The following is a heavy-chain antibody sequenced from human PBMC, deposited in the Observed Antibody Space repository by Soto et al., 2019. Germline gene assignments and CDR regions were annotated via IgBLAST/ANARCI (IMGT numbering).Heavy chain of an antibody. CDR3: ARGHPLHSADFDI. D-gene: IGHD3-10*01. CDR1: GYSFTSYW. V-gene: IGHV5-10-1*01. CDR2: IDPSDSYT. Sequence: PXESLKLSWQCSGYSFTSYWISRVRQVPGKGLEWMGRIDPSDSYTNYSPSFQGHVTISADKSISTAYLQWSSLKASDTAMYYCARGHPLHSADFDIWGQGTMVNV. J-gene: IGHJ3*02.